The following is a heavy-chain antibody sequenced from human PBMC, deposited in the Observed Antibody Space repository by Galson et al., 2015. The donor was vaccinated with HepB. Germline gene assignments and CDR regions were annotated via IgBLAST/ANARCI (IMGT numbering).Heavy chain of an antibody. D-gene: IGHD3-22*01. V-gene: IGHV1-2*06. CDR3: ARADYYDSSGYPDY. CDR1: GYTFTGYY. J-gene: IGHJ4*02. Sequence: SCKASGYTFTGYYMHWVRQAPGQGLEWMGRINPNSGGTNYAQKFQGRVTMTRDTSISTAYMELSRLRSDDTAVYYCARADYYDSSGYPDYWGQGTLVTVSS. CDR2: INPNSGGT.